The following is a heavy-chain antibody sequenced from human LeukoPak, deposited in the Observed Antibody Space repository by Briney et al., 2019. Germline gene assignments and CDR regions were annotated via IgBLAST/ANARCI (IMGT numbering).Heavy chain of an antibody. CDR1: GYTFTSYY. Sequence: ASVKVSCKASGYTFTSYYMDWVRQAPGQGLEWMGIINPSGGSTSYAQKFQGRVTMTRDMSTSTVYMELSSLRSEDTAVYFCAKDEEVTGTNLGLILDAFDIWGQGTMVTVSS. V-gene: IGHV1-46*01. J-gene: IGHJ3*02. CDR3: AKDEEVTGTNLGLILDAFDI. CDR2: INPSGGST. D-gene: IGHD1-20*01.